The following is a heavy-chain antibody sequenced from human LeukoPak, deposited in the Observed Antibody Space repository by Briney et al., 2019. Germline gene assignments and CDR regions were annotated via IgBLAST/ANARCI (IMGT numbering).Heavy chain of an antibody. CDR3: ARERRKFITGTTREYYFDY. CDR1: GGSFSGYY. CDR2: INHSGST. V-gene: IGHV4-34*01. J-gene: IGHJ4*02. Sequence: SETLSLTCAVYGGSFSGYYWSWIRQPPGKGLEWIGEINHSGSTNYNPSLKSRVTISVDTSKNQFSLKLSSVTAADTAVYYCARERRKFITGTTREYYFDYWGQGTLVTVSS. D-gene: IGHD1-20*01.